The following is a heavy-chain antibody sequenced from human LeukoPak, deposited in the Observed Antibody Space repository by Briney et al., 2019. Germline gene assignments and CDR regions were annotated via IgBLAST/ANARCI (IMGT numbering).Heavy chain of an antibody. CDR3: AKGFRLTCSGSSCYPLDY. CDR1: GFTFSSYA. D-gene: IGHD2-15*01. J-gene: IGHJ4*02. CDR2: IAGNGVSK. Sequence: PGGSLRLSCAASGFTFSSYAMSWVRQAPGKGLEWVSVIAGNGVSKAYADSVKGRFTISRDNSKNTVYLQMNSLRAENTAVYYCAKGFRLTCSGSSCYPLDYWGQGGLVTVSS. V-gene: IGHV3-23*01.